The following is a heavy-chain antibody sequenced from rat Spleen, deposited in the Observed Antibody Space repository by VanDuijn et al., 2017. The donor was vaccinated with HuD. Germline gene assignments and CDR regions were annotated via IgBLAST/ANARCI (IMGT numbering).Heavy chain of an antibody. Sequence: EVQLVESGGGLVQPGRSLKLSCVASGFTFSDYYTAWVRQAPTKGLEWVASISYDGGITAYRASVKGRFTISRDNAKSSLYLQRDSLRSEDTATYHCTTDRGWGLPFAYWGQGTLVTVSS. CDR1: GFTFSDYY. D-gene: IGHD4-3*01. CDR3: TTDRGWGLPFAY. V-gene: IGHV5-20*01. CDR2: ISYDGGIT. J-gene: IGHJ3*01.